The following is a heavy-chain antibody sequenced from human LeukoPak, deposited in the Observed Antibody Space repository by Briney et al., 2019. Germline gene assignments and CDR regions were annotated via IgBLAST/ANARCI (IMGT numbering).Heavy chain of an antibody. CDR2: IYYSGST. V-gene: IGHV4-31*03. CDR1: GASMRSVPHY. Sequence: PSETLSLTCSVSGASMRSVPHYWSWIRQHPGEGLEWIGYIYYSGSTYYNPSLKSRVTISVDTSKNQFSLKLSSVTAADTAVYYCARTTYYYDSSGYYYDYYYYGMDVWGQGTTVTVSS. J-gene: IGHJ6*02. D-gene: IGHD3-22*01. CDR3: ARTTYYYDSSGYYYDYYYYGMDV.